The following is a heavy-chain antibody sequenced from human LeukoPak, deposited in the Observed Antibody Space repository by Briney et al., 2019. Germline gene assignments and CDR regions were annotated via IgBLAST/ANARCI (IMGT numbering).Heavy chain of an antibody. CDR2: ISYDGSNK. V-gene: IGHV3-30*18. Sequence: GGSLRLSCAASGFTFSSYGMHWVRQAPGKGLEWVAVISYDGSNKYYADSVKGRFTISRDNSKNTLYLQVNSVRAEDTAVYYCAKRYSSAWDFDYWGQGTLVTVSS. CDR1: GFTFSSYG. D-gene: IGHD6-19*01. J-gene: IGHJ4*02. CDR3: AKRYSSAWDFDY.